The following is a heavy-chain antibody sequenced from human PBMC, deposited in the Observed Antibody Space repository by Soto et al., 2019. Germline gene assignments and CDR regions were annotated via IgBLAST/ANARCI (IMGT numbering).Heavy chain of an antibody. CDR3: ASYYDSSGYIGYFDY. J-gene: IGHJ4*02. CDR1: GFTVNSNR. D-gene: IGHD3-22*01. CDR2: ISYDGSNK. Sequence: QPGGSLRLSCASSGFTVNSNRMSWVRHAPGKGLEWVAVISYDGSNKYYADSVKGRFTISRDNSKNTLYLQMNSLRAEDTAVYYCASYYDSSGYIGYFDYWGQGT. V-gene: IGHV3-30*03.